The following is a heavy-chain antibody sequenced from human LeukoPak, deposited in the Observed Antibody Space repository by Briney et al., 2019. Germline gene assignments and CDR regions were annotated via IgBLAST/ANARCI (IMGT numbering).Heavy chain of an antibody. CDR2: MNPNSGNT. D-gene: IGHD2-2*02. CDR1: GYTFTSYD. CDR3: ARGVRIRREVPAAIRVYYYYYMDV. Sequence: ASVTVSCKASGYTFTSYDIHWVRQATGQGLEWMGWMNPNSGNTHYAQKFQGRVTMTRNTSISTAYMELSSLRSEDAAVYYCARGVRIRREVPAAIRVYYYYYMDVWGKGTTVTVSS. V-gene: IGHV1-8*01. J-gene: IGHJ6*03.